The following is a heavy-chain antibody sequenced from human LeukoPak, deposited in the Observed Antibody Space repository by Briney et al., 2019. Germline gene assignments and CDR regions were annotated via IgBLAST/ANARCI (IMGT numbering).Heavy chain of an antibody. V-gene: IGHV1-2*02. CDR1: GYTFTGYY. CDR2: INPNSGGT. J-gene: IGHJ5*02. D-gene: IGHD1-26*01. Sequence: ASVKVSCKASGYTFTGYYMHWVRQAPGQGLERMGWINPNSGGTNYAQKFQGRVTMTRDTSISTAYMELSRLRSDDTAVYYCARADSGSYDGPFDPWGQGTLVTVSS. CDR3: ARADSGSYDGPFDP.